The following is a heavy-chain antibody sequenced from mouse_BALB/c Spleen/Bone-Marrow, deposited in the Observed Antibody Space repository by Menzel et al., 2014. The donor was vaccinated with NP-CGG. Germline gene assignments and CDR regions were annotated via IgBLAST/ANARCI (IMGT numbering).Heavy chain of an antibody. Sequence: EVNVVDSGAELVKPGASVKLSCTASGFNIKDAYMHWVKQRPEQGLEWIGRIDPANGNTKYDPKFQGKATITADTSSNTAYLQLSSLTSEDTAVYYCATMITDWYFDVWGAGTTVTVSS. J-gene: IGHJ1*01. D-gene: IGHD2-4*01. V-gene: IGHV14-3*02. CDR2: IDPANGNT. CDR3: ATMITDWYFDV. CDR1: GFNIKDAY.